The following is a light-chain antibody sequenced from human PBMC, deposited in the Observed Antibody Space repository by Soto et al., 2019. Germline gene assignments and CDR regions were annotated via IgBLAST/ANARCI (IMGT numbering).Light chain of an antibody. J-gene: IGKJ5*01. Sequence: EIVLTQSPATLSLSPGERATLSCRASQSITNYLGWYQQKPGQAPRLLIYATSNRATGIPARFSGSGSGTDFTLTISSLEPEDFAVYYCQQRYNWPVNFGQGTRLEIK. CDR2: ATS. V-gene: IGKV3-11*01. CDR1: QSITNY. CDR3: QQRYNWPVN.